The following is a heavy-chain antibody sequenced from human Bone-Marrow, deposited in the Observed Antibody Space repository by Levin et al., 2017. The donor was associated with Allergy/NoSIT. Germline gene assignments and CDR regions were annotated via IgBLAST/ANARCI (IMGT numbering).Heavy chain of an antibody. CDR1: GYTFTSFD. Sequence: KISCKTSGYTFTSFDINWVRQATGQGLEWMGWMYPNSDNAGYAQKVQGRVTMTRNTSIYTAYMEMSSLRSEDTAIYYCARGKLGSGYLFDCWGQGTLVTVSS. CDR2: MYPNSDNA. V-gene: IGHV1-8*01. CDR3: ARGKLGSGYLFDC. J-gene: IGHJ4*02. D-gene: IGHD5-12*01.